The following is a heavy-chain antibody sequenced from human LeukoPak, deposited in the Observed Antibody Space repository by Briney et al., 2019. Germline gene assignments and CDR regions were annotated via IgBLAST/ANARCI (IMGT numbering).Heavy chain of an antibody. CDR3: AYYYDSSGYHPYRYYYYMDV. CDR1: GGTFSSYA. Sequence: GASVKVSCKASGGTFSSYAISWVRQAPGQGLEWMGGIIPIFGTANYAQKFQGRVTITADESTSTAYMELSSLRSEDTAVYYCAYYYDSSGYHPYRYYYYMDVWGKGTTVTVSS. CDR2: IIPIFGTA. J-gene: IGHJ6*03. D-gene: IGHD3-22*01. V-gene: IGHV1-69*13.